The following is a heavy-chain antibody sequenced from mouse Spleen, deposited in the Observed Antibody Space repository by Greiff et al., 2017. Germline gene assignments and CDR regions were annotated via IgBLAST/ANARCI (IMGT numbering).Heavy chain of an antibody. J-gene: IGHJ1*01. CDR2: INPSSGYT. Sequence: QVQLQQSGAELARPGASVKMSCKASGYTFTSYTMHWVKQRPGQGLEWIGYINPSSGYTKYNQKFKDKATLTADKSSSTAYMQLSSLTSEDSAVYYRARRDSNYWYFDVWGAGTTVTVSS. CDR1: GYTFTSYT. V-gene: IGHV1-4*01. D-gene: IGHD2-5*01. CDR3: ARRDSNYWYFDV.